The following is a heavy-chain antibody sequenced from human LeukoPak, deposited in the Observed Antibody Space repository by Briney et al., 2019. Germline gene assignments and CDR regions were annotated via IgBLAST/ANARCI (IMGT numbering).Heavy chain of an antibody. D-gene: IGHD5-12*01. Sequence: GGSLRLSCAASGFTFRSYWMSWVRQAPGKGLEWVANIKKDGSEKYYVDSVKGRFTISRDNAKTSLYLQMNSLRAEDTAVYYCARVYSGYDTAGYMDVWGKGTTVTVSS. J-gene: IGHJ6*03. CDR3: ARVYSGYDTAGYMDV. CDR2: IKKDGSEK. V-gene: IGHV3-7*04. CDR1: GFTFRSYW.